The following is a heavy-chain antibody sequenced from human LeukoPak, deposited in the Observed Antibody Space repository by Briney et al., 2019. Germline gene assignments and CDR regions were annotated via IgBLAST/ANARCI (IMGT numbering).Heavy chain of an antibody. CDR2: IIGSGGSK. CDR1: GFTFSSDV. Sequence: PGGSLRLSCVASGFTFSSDVMAWVRQAPGKGLEWVSSIIGSGGSKYYADSVKGRVTISRDNSKNTLYLQIYSLRAEDTAIYYCAKGSKGTYDYWGQGTVVTVSS. V-gene: IGHV3-23*01. J-gene: IGHJ4*02. CDR3: AKGSKGTYDY.